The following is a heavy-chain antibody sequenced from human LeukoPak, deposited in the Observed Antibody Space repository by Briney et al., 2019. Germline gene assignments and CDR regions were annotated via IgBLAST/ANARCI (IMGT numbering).Heavy chain of an antibody. CDR2: INPNSGGT. J-gene: IGHJ6*03. D-gene: IGHD3-10*01. Sequence: ASVKVSCKASVYTFTASYMDWVPQAPGQGLEWMGWINPNSGGTNYAQKFQGRVTMTRDTSISTAYMELSRLRSDDTAVYYGARDGRSRLYYTDVWGKGTTVTVSS. CDR1: VYTFTASY. V-gene: IGHV1-2*02. CDR3: ARDGRSRLYYTDV.